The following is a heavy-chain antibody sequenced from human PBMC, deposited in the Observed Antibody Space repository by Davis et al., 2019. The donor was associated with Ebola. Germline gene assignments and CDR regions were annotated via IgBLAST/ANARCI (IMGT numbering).Heavy chain of an antibody. J-gene: IGHJ3*02. Sequence: ASVKVSCKASGYRFTSYYMHWLRQAPGQGLEWMGIINPITGGTSYAQNFQVRVNMTRDTSTSTVYMELSSLRSEDTAVYYCEREGGRYYDSSGYVFDIWGQGTIVKVSS. V-gene: IGHV1-46*01. CDR2: INPITGGT. CDR3: EREGGRYYDSSGYVFDI. D-gene: IGHD3-22*01. CDR1: GYRFTSYY.